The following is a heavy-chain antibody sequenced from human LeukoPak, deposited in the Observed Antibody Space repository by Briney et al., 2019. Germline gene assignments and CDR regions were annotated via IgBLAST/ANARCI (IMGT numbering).Heavy chain of an antibody. V-gene: IGHV3-30*18. CDR2: ISYDGSNK. D-gene: IGHD1-26*01. CDR3: AKEEFGTYSGSYCLDY. J-gene: IGHJ4*02. CDR1: GFTFNSYG. Sequence: GGSLRLSCAASGFTFNSYGMHWVRQAPGKGLEWVAVISYDGSNKYYADSVKGRFTISRDNSKNTLYLQMNSLRAEDTAVYYCAKEEFGTYSGSYCLDYWGQGTLVTVSS.